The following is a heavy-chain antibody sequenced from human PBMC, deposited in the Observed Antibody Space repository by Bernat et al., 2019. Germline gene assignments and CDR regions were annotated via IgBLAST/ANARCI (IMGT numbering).Heavy chain of an antibody. CDR2: ITGGGGSS. V-gene: IGHV3-23*01. Sequence: EVQLLESGGGLVQPGGSLRLSCVGSGLTFSNYGMSWVRQAPEKGLEWVSGITGGGGSSYDAEAVRGRLTNSRDNSKSTLYLQMNSLGVEETAVYYCVKECRLGRGNFDNWGQGTMVTVSS. CDR3: VKECRLGRGNFDN. J-gene: IGHJ4*02. CDR1: GLTFSNYG. D-gene: IGHD7-27*01.